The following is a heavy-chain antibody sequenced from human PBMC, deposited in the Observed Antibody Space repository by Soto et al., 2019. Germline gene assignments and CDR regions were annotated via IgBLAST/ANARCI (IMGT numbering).Heavy chain of an antibody. V-gene: IGHV1-18*04. D-gene: IGHD3-22*01. J-gene: IGHJ3*02. CDR1: GYTFSSFG. Sequence: GASVKVSCKASGYTFSSFGISWVRQAPGQGLEWMGWISAYNGNTNYAQSLQGRVTMTTDTSTGTAYMELRSLRSDDTAVYYCAGDRPDDSSGYYWPSDAFDIWGQGTMVTVSS. CDR3: AGDRPDDSSGYYWPSDAFDI. CDR2: ISAYNGNT.